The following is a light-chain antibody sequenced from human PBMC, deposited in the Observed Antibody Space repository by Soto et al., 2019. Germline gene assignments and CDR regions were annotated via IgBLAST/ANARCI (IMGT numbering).Light chain of an antibody. CDR3: QQYNHYVWT. Sequence: DIKMTQSPSSLSASVGDRVTITCRASQSISSWLAWYQQKPGKAPKLLIYEASSLESGVPSRFSGSGSGTEFTLTISSLQPDDFATYYCQQYNHYVWTFGQGTKVDNK. CDR1: QSISSW. J-gene: IGKJ1*01. CDR2: EAS. V-gene: IGKV1-5*01.